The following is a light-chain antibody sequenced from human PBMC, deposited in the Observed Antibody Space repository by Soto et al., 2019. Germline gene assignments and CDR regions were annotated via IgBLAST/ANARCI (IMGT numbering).Light chain of an antibody. J-gene: IGKJ5*01. Sequence: EIVLTQSPGTLSLSPGERATLSCRASQSVSSSYLAWYQQKPGQAPRLLIYGASIRATGIPDRFSGSGSGTDFTLTISRLEPEDFAVYYCQQYNNWPPITFGQGTRLEIK. CDR2: GAS. CDR3: QQYNNWPPIT. CDR1: QSVSSSY. V-gene: IGKV3-20*01.